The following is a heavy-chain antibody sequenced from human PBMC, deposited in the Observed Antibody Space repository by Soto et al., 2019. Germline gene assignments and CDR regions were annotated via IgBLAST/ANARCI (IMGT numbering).Heavy chain of an antibody. CDR3: AIAYSGRLPRRADYYFPMAV. Sequence: GGSLILSCAASGFTFSAYDMHWVRQTTGKGLEWVSAIGAADDPYYLGSVKGRFTISRENAKNSLYLQMNSLRAEDTAVYYCAIAYSGRLPRRADYYFPMAVTGQGNMVSV. D-gene: IGHD2-15*01. J-gene: IGHJ6*02. CDR2: IGAADDP. V-gene: IGHV3-13*05. CDR1: GFTFSAYD.